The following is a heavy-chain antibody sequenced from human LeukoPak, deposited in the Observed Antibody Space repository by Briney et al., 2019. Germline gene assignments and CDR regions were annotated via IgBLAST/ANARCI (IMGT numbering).Heavy chain of an antibody. D-gene: IGHD3-10*01. Sequence: GGSLRPSCAASGFTFSSYAMSWVRQAPGKGLEWVSAISGSGGSTYYADSVKGRFTISRDNSKNTLYLQMNSLRAEDTAVYYCAKAPPYGSGMSGVLSCDYWGQGNLVTVSS. J-gene: IGHJ4*02. CDR2: ISGSGGST. V-gene: IGHV3-23*01. CDR1: GFTFSSYA. CDR3: AKAPPYGSGMSGVLSCDY.